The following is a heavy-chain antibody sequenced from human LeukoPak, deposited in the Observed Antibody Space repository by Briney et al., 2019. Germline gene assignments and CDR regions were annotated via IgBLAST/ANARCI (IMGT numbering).Heavy chain of an antibody. CDR3: AKGNYYFDSSGYFHFDY. D-gene: IGHD3-22*01. Sequence: GGSLRLSCAASGSTFSSYAMSWVRQAPGKGLEWVSAISGSGGSTYYADSVKGRFTISRDNSKNTLYLQMNSLRAEDTAVYYCAKGNYYFDSSGYFHFDYWGQGTLVTVSS. CDR2: ISGSGGST. V-gene: IGHV3-23*01. CDR1: GSTFSSYA. J-gene: IGHJ4*02.